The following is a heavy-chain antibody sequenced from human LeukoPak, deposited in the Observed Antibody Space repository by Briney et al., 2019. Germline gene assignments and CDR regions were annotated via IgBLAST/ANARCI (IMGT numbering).Heavy chain of an antibody. D-gene: IGHD3-10*01. CDR3: ARDAGTFDY. CDR2: IYYTGNT. J-gene: IGHJ4*02. Sequence: SETLSLTCTVSGASITNFYWSWIRQPPGKGLEWIGYIYYTGNTNYNPSLESRVKISVDTSKNQFSLKLSSVTAADTAVYFCARDAGTFDYWGQGTLVTVSS. CDR1: GASITNFY. V-gene: IGHV4-59*01.